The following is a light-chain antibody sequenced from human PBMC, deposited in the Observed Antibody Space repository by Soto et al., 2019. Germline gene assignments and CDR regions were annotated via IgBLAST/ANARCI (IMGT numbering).Light chain of an antibody. CDR1: QSISSW. Sequence: DIEMTQSPSTLSASVGDRVTLTCRASQSISSWLAWYQQRPGKAPKILIYKASSLESGVPSRFSGSGSGTEFTLTISSLQPDDFATYYCQQYNSYPWTFGQGTKVDIK. CDR3: QQYNSYPWT. CDR2: KAS. V-gene: IGKV1-5*03. J-gene: IGKJ1*01.